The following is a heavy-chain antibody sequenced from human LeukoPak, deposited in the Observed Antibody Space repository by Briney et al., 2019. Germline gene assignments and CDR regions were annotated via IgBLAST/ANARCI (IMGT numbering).Heavy chain of an antibody. CDR2: ISTYNGDT. D-gene: IGHD3-16*01. Sequence: ASVKVSCKTSGYSFTSYSITWVRQARGQGLEWMGWISTYNGDTYYSQKVQGRVTLTTDPSASTAYMELRSLRSDDTAEYYCATTPGGRSWSHWFDPWGQGTLVIVSS. J-gene: IGHJ5*02. V-gene: IGHV1-18*01. CDR1: GYSFTSYS. CDR3: ATTPGGRSWSHWFDP.